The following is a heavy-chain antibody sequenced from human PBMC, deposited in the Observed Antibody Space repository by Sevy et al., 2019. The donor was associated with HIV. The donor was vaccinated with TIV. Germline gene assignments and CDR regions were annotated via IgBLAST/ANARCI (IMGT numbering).Heavy chain of an antibody. D-gene: IGHD3-9*01. CDR3: TTAPGYYDSAPFDY. V-gene: IGHV3-15*01. CDR2: IKSKIDGETT. J-gene: IGHJ4*02. CDR1: GLTFNNAW. Sequence: GGSLRLSCAVSGLTFNNAWMNWVRQAPATGLQWVGLIKSKIDGETTDYAAPVKGRFTISRDDSKDTLFLQMNSLKIEDTAVYYCTTAPGYYDSAPFDYWGPGTLVTVSS.